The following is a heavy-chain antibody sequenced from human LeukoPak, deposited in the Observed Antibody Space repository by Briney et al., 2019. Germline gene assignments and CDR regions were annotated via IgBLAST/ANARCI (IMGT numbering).Heavy chain of an antibody. Sequence: PSETLSLTCTVSGDSISSSTYYYWGWLRQPPGNGLEWVGSIYNSGSTYYNPSLKSRLTISVYTSQNQFSLKLTSVTAADTAVYYCVRQAADAGAVPYFDYWGQGTLVTVSS. CDR2: IYNSGST. CDR1: GDSISSSTYYY. V-gene: IGHV4-39*01. D-gene: IGHD4/OR15-4a*01. CDR3: VRQAADAGAVPYFDY. J-gene: IGHJ4*02.